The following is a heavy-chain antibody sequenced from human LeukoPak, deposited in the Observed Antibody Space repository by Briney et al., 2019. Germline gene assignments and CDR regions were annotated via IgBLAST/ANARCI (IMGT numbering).Heavy chain of an antibody. D-gene: IGHD6-19*01. V-gene: IGHV3-7*01. CDR2: INPAGSAK. CDR3: ARGVYTSGCDY. J-gene: IGHJ4*02. CDR1: GFTFSSYW. Sequence: GGSLRLSCEASGFTFSSYWMNWVRQAPGKGLEWVANINPAGSAKYYVDSMKGRFTISRDNTKNSLYLQMDSLRAEDTAVYYCARGVYTSGCDYWGQGTLVTVSS.